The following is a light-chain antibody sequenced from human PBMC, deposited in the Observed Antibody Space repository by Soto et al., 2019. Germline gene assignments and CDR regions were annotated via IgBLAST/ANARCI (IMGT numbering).Light chain of an antibody. CDR2: AAS. J-gene: IGKJ5*01. CDR1: QSISSY. Sequence: DIQMTQSPSTLSASVGDRVTITCRASQSISSYLNWYQHKPGKAPKLLIYAASSLQSGVPSRFSGSGSGTEFTLTISSLQPEDFATYYCQQLNTYPITFGQGTRLEI. V-gene: IGKV1-9*01. CDR3: QQLNTYPIT.